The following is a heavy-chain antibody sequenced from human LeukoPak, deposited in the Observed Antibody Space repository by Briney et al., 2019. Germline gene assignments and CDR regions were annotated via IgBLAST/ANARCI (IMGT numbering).Heavy chain of an antibody. CDR3: ARGGSYLSAFDI. V-gene: IGHV4-38-2*01. CDR2: IYYSGST. CDR1: GYYITSGYY. Sequence: SETLSLTCGVSGYYITSGYYWGWVRQPPGKGREWIGYIYYSGSTNYNPSLKSRVTISLDTSKNQFVLSLTSVTAADTAVYYCARGGSYLSAFDIWGQGTMVTVSS. D-gene: IGHD1-26*01. J-gene: IGHJ3*02.